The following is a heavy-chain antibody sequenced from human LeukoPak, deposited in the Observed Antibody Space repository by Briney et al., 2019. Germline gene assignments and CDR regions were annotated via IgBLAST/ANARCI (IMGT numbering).Heavy chain of an antibody. CDR3: ARVALSSGYYLFDY. V-gene: IGHV4-59*01. D-gene: IGHD3-22*01. CDR1: GGSISSYY. Sequence: PSETLSLTCTVSGGSISSYYWSWIRQPPGKGLEWIGYIYYSGSTNYNPSLKSRVTISVDTSKNQFSLKLSSVTAADTAVYYCARVALSSGYYLFDYWGQGTLVTVSS. CDR2: IYYSGST. J-gene: IGHJ4*02.